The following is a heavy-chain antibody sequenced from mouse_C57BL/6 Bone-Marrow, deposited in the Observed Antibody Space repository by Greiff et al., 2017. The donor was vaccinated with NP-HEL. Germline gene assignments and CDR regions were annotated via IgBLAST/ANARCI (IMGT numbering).Heavy chain of an antibody. CDR3: ARAKDQDGYGC. J-gene: IGHJ3*01. CDR1: GYAFSSYW. D-gene: IGHD3-2*02. Sequence: VQLQQSGAELVKPGASVKISCKASGYAFSSYWMNWVKKRPGKGLEWIGQIYPGDGDTNYNGKFKGKATLNADKSSSTAYMQRSSLTSEDSTVYYCARAKDQDGYGCWSQGTLVTVSA. CDR2: IYPGDGDT. V-gene: IGHV1-80*01.